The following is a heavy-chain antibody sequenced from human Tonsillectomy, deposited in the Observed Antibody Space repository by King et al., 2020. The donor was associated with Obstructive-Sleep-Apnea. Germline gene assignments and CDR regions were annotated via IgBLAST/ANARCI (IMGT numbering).Heavy chain of an antibody. D-gene: IGHD2-21*02. CDR3: AKGSDGVATASRFDP. CDR1: GFIFIHYG. Sequence: VQLVESGGGVVQPGNYLTLSCAASGFIFIHYGMHWVRQTPGKGPEWVAVIRWEGSERYFRDSVKGRFNISRDNSNNMLFLQMRSLIPDDTAMYYCAKGSDGVATASRFDPWGQGTLVTVSS. J-gene: IGHJ5*02. V-gene: IGHV3-33*03. CDR2: IRWEGSER.